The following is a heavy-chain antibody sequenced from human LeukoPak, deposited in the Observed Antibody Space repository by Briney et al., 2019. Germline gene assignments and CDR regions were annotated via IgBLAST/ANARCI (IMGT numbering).Heavy chain of an antibody. D-gene: IGHD6-19*01. CDR1: GGSFSGYY. J-gene: IGHJ6*03. CDR3: ARSKQWLVRGAMDV. CDR2: INHSGST. V-gene: IGHV4-34*01. Sequence: SETLSLTCAVYGGSFSGYYWSWIRQPPGKGLEWIGEINHSGSTNYNPSLKSRVTISVDTSKNQFSLKLSSVTAADTAVYYCARSKQWLVRGAMDVWGKGTTVTVSS.